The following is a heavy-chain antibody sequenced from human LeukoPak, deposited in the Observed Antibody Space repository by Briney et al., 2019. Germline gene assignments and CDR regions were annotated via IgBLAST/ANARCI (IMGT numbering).Heavy chain of an antibody. CDR1: GFTIGPYA. J-gene: IGHJ6*02. V-gene: IGHV3-43*02. D-gene: IGHD2/OR15-2a*01. CDR2: IKADGSGT. Sequence: HAGGALRLSCAASGFTIGPYAMYWVRQGPGRGLEWVSVIKADGSGTFYADSVRGRFTTSRDNSKNSLYLQMNSLTSEDTAFYYCATWAFYHNLDVWGQGTTVIVSS. CDR3: ATWAFYHNLDV.